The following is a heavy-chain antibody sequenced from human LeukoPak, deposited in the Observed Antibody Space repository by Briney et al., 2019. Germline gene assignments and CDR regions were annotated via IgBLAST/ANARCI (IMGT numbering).Heavy chain of an antibody. D-gene: IGHD4-23*01. V-gene: IGHV4-34*01. J-gene: IGHJ4*02. CDR3: ARDGAYDGNSTGGY. CDR2: INHSGST. Sequence: PSETLSLTCAVYGGSFSGYYWSWIRQPPGKGLEWIGEINHSGSTNYNPSLKSRVTISVDTSKNQFSLKLSSVTAADTAVYYCARDGAYDGNSTGGYWGQGTLVTVSS. CDR1: GGSFSGYY.